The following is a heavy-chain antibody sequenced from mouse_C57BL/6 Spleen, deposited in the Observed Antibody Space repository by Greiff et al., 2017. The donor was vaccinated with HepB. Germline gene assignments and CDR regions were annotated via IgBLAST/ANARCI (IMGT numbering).Heavy chain of an antibody. J-gene: IGHJ4*01. CDR3: TRKGYYCSLPPYYYAMDY. Sequence: QVQLKQSGAELVRPGASVTLSCKASGYTFTDYEMHWVKQTPVHGLEWIGAIDPETGGTAYNQKFKGKAILTADKSSSTAYMELRILTSEDPAVYYCTRKGYYCSLPPYYYAMDYWGQGTSVTVSS. CDR2: IDPETGGT. D-gene: IGHD1-1*01. CDR1: GYTFTDYE. V-gene: IGHV1-15*01.